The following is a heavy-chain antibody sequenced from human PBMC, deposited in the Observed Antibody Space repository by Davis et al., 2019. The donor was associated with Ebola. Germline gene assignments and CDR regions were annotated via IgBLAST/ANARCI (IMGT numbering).Heavy chain of an antibody. D-gene: IGHD3-10*01. CDR1: GYTFTTYD. CDR3: ARRYYGSGTYYKDY. CDR2: MNPNSGNT. V-gene: IGHV1-8*01. Sequence: ASVKVSCKASGYTFTTYDINWVRQATGQGLEWMGWMNPNSGNTGYAQEFQGRVTMTRNASIDTAYMELSGLRSEDTAVYYCARRYYGSGTYYKDYWGQGTLVTVSS. J-gene: IGHJ4*02.